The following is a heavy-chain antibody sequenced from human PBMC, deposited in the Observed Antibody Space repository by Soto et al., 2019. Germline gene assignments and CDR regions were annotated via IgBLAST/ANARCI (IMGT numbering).Heavy chain of an antibody. Sequence: QVQLVESGGGVVQPGRSLRLSCAASGFTFSNYGMHWVRQAPGKGLEWVAVISYDGSNKYYADFVKGRFTISRDNSKYRLYLQMTSLRSEETDVYYCADDGGLAAARPGY. CDR2: ISYDGSNK. CDR1: GFTFSNYG. CDR3: ADDGGLAAARPGY. D-gene: IGHD6-13*01. J-gene: IGHJ4*03. V-gene: IGHV3-30*18.